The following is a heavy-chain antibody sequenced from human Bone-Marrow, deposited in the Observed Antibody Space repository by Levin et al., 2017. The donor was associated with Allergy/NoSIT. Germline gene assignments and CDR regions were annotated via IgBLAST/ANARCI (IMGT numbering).Heavy chain of an antibody. Sequence: SETLSLTCTVSGDSISSYFWSWIRQPPGKGLEWIGYISYSGNSKYNPSLRSRVTISVDTSKNQFSLKLRSVTAADTAIYYCARERVTAADGTYYFYGMDVWGQGTTVTVS. CDR3: ARERVTAADGTYYFYGMDV. V-gene: IGHV4-59*01. D-gene: IGHD6-13*01. J-gene: IGHJ6*02. CDR2: ISYSGNS. CDR1: GDSISSYF.